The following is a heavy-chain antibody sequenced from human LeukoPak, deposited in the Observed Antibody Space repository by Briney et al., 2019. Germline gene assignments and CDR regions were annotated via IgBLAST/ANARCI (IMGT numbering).Heavy chain of an antibody. V-gene: IGHV3-9*01. CDR3: AKARSYQLLIGLFDI. J-gene: IGHJ3*02. Sequence: GRSLRLSCAASGFTFDDYAMHWVRQAPGKGLEWVSGISWNSGSIGYADSVKGRFTISRDNAKNSLYLQMNSLSAEDTALYYCAKARSYQLLIGLFDIWGQGTMVTVSS. CDR1: GFTFDDYA. D-gene: IGHD2-2*01. CDR2: ISWNSGSI.